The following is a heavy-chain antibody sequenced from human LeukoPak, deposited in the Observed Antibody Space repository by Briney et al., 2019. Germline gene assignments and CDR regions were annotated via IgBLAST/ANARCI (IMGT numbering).Heavy chain of an antibody. Sequence: SETLSPTCTVSGGSISSGDYYWSWIRQPPGKGLEWIGYIYYSGSTNYNPSLKSRVTISVDTSKNQFSLKLSSVTAADTAVYYCARARSSSSWREGAFDIWGQGTMVTVSS. J-gene: IGHJ3*02. CDR2: IYYSGST. D-gene: IGHD6-13*01. CDR3: ARARSSSSWREGAFDI. CDR1: GGSISSGDYY. V-gene: IGHV4-61*08.